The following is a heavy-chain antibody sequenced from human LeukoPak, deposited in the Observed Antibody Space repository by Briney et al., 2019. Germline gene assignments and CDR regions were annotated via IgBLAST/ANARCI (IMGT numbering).Heavy chain of an antibody. D-gene: IGHD7-27*01. Sequence: SQTLSLTCAISGDSVSSNSVSWSCISPSPSGGLEFVRRTRYRTTWMTFCSLSVQGRMTINADTSRTHVSLRLNSVTPEDTALYYCVRDFNWGFDYWGQGTLVTVSS. CDR3: VRDFNWGFDY. J-gene: IGHJ4*02. V-gene: IGHV6-1*01. CDR2: TRYRTTWMT. CDR1: GDSVSSNSVS.